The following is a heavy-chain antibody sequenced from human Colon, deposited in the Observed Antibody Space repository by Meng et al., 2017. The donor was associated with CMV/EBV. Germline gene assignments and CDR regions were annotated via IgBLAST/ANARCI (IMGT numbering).Heavy chain of an antibody. CDR3: AKEKWGTY. CDR1: GFIFSNYG. J-gene: IGHJ4*02. D-gene: IGHD7-27*01. V-gene: IGHV3-30*02. CDR2: LQYDGSEE. Sequence: QVQLVEXGXGVVPPGGSLRLSCTASGFIFSNYGLHWVRQSPDKGLEWVAFLQYDGSEEVYLDSVKGRFAISRDNSKNTIYLQMNSLRVEDTGIYYCAKEKWGTYWGQGTLVTVSS.